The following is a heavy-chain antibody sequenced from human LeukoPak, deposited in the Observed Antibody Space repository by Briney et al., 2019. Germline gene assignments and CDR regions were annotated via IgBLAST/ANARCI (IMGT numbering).Heavy chain of an antibody. D-gene: IGHD3-3*01. J-gene: IGHJ6*03. Sequence: SGESLKISCKGSGYSFTSYWIGWVRQMPGKGLEWMGIIYPGDSDTRYSPSFQGQVTISANKSISTAYLQWSSLKASDTAMYYCARLGADAGRAYYDFWSGYHNAPYYYYMDVWGKGTTVTVSS. CDR1: GYSFTSYW. CDR2: IYPGDSDT. CDR3: ARLGADAGRAYYDFWSGYHNAPYYYYMDV. V-gene: IGHV5-51*01.